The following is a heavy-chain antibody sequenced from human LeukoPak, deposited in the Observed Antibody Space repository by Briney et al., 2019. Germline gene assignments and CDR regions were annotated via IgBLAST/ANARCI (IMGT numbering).Heavy chain of an antibody. CDR1: GYTFIDHY. CDR3: ARAGHNSNSGGYDF. V-gene: IGHV1-2*02. J-gene: IGHJ4*02. CDR2: IDPDTGDT. D-gene: IGHD3-22*01. Sequence: ASVKVSCKPSGYTFIDHYLHWVRQAPGPGRESLGWIDPDTGDTNYPQKFQGRVTMTRDTSSSTAYMELNRLRSDDTAVYYCARAGHNSNSGGYDFWGLGTLVTVSS.